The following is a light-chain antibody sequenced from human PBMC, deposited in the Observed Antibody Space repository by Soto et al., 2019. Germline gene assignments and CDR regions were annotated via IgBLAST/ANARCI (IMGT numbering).Light chain of an antibody. CDR3: SSYTTANTYV. CDR2: EVS. Sequence: QSVLTQPASVSGSPGQSITISCTGTSSDVGGYNYVYWYQQHPGKAPKLMIYEVSNRPSGVSNRFSGSKSGNTASLTISGLQAEDEADYYCSSYTTANTYVFGTGT. CDR1: SSDVGGYNY. J-gene: IGLJ1*01. V-gene: IGLV2-14*01.